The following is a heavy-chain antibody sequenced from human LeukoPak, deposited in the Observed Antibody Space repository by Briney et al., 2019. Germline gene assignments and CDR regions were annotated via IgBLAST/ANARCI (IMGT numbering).Heavy chain of an antibody. J-gene: IGHJ1*01. CDR2: IYYSGST. D-gene: IGHD3-10*01. CDR3: ARYGSGSYSDDHFQH. CDR1: GGSISGYY. V-gene: IGHV4-59*08. Sequence: SETLSLTCTVSGGSISGYYWSWIRRPPGKGLEWIGFIYYSGSTKYNPSLKSRVTISVDTSKNQFSLKLTSVTAADTAVYCCARYGSGSYSDDHFQHWGQGTLVTVPS.